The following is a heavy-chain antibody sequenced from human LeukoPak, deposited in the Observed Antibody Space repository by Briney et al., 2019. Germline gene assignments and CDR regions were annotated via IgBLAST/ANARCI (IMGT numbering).Heavy chain of an antibody. V-gene: IGHV4-4*08. CDR2: IYTSGST. CDR1: GGSISSYC. J-gene: IGHJ5*02. CDR3: ARVIEYSGRFDP. Sequence: PSETLSLTCTVSGGSISSYCWSWVRQPPGKGLEWIGYIYTSGSTDYNPSLKSRVSMSIDTSKNQFSLMLSSVTAADTAVYYCARVIEYSGRFDPWGQGTLVTVSS. D-gene: IGHD1-26*01.